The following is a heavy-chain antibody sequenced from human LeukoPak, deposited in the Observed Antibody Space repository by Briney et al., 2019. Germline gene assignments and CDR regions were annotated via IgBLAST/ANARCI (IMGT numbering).Heavy chain of an antibody. CDR3: ARSQDIVVVPAAMPVLHAFDI. Sequence: GASVKVSCKASGYTFTGYYMHWVRQAPGQGLEWMGWINPNSGGTNYAQKFQGWVTMTRDTSISTAYMELSRLRSDDTAVYYCARSQDIVVVPAAMPVLHAFDIWGQGTMVTVSS. D-gene: IGHD2-2*01. J-gene: IGHJ3*02. CDR1: GYTFTGYY. CDR2: INPNSGGT. V-gene: IGHV1-2*04.